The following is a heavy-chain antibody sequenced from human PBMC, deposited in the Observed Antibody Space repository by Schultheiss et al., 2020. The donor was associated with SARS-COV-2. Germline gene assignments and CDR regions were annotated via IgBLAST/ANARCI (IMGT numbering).Heavy chain of an antibody. CDR2: VWYDGSNK. D-gene: IGHD3-10*01. CDR3: AGSTGAPFDY. J-gene: IGHJ4*02. V-gene: IGHV3-33*01. Sequence: GSLRLSCAASGFTFSRYGMHWVRQAPGKGLEWVALVWYDGSNKFYADSVKGRFTISKDNSKNTLYLQMNSLRAEDTAVYYCAGSTGAPFDYWGQGTLVTVSS. CDR1: GFTFSRYG.